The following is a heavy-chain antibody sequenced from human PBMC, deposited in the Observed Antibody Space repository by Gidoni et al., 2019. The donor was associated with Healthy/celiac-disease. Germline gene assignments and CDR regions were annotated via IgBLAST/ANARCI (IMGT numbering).Heavy chain of an antibody. CDR3: ARDRYDFWSGYSYYFDY. D-gene: IGHD3-3*01. V-gene: IGHV3-48*03. Sequence: EVQLVESGGGLVQPGGSLRLSCAASGFPFSSYEMNWVRQAPGKGLEWVSYISSSGSTIYYADSVKGRFTISRDNAKNSLYLQMNSLRAEDTAVYYCARDRYDFWSGYSYYFDYWGQGTLVTVSS. CDR2: ISSSGSTI. CDR1: GFPFSSYE. J-gene: IGHJ4*02.